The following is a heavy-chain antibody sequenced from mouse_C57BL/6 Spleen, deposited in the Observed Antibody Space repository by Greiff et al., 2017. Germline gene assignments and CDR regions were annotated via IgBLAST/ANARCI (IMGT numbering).Heavy chain of an antibody. V-gene: IGHV1-82*01. D-gene: IGHD2-1*01. CDR3: ARVYYGNYAFDY. CDR1: GYAFSSSW. J-gene: IGHJ2*01. Sequence: VQLQQSGPELVKPGASVKISCKASGYAFSSSWMNWVKQRPGKGLEWIGQIYPGDGDTNYNGKFKGKATLTADKSSSTAYMQLSSLTSEDSAVYFCARVYYGNYAFDYWGQGTTLTVSS. CDR2: IYPGDGDT.